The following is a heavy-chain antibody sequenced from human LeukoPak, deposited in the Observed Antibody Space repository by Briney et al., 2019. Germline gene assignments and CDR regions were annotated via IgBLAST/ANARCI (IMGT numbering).Heavy chain of an antibody. CDR2: INPNSGGT. CDR1: GYTFTGYY. V-gene: IGHV1-2*02. CDR3: ARQEGFGPFNTVVTPMDY. J-gene: IGHJ4*02. D-gene: IGHD4-23*01. Sequence: GASVKVSCKASGYTFTGYYMHWVRQAPGQGLEWMGWINPNSGGTNYAQKFQGRVTMTRDTSISTAYMELSRLRSDDTAVYYCARQEGFGPFNTVVTPMDYWGQGTLVTVSS.